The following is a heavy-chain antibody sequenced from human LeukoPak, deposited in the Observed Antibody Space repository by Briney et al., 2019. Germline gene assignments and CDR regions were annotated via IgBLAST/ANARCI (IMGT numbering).Heavy chain of an antibody. CDR2: ISWDGDST. Sequence: GGSLRLSCAASGFTFDDYTMHWVRQAPGKGLEWVSLISWDGDSTYYADSVKGRFTISRDNSKNSLYLQMNSLRTEDAALYYCAKDIGVGSCNGCLFDYWGQGTLVTVSS. CDR1: GFTFDDYT. V-gene: IGHV3-43*01. J-gene: IGHJ4*02. D-gene: IGHD2-15*01. CDR3: AKDIGVGSCNGCLFDY.